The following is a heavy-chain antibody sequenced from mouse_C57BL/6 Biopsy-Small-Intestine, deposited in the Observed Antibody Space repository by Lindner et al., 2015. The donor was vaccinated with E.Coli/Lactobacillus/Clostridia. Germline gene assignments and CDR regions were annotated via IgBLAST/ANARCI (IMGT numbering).Heavy chain of an antibody. CDR3: SRDYYGSNYWFFDV. Sequence: VQLQESGAELVKPGASVKLSCTASGFNIKDYYMHWVKQRPEQGLEWIGKIDPEDGDTEYAPKFQGKATLTADTSSNTAYLQLSSLTSEDTAVYYRSRDYYGSNYWFFDVWGTGTTVTVSS. D-gene: IGHD1-1*01. CDR2: IDPEDGDT. CDR1: GFNIKDYY. V-gene: IGHV14-1*01. J-gene: IGHJ1*03.